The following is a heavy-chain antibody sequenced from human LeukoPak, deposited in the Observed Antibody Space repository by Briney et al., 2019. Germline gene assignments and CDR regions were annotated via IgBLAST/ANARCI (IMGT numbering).Heavy chain of an antibody. CDR2: IIPIFGTA. J-gene: IGHJ3*02. CDR3: ARVEAPIAEKKGAFDI. Sequence: GASVKVSCKASGGTFSSYAISWVRQAPGQGLEWMGGIIPIFGTANYAQKFQGRVTITTDESTSTAYMELSSLRSEDTAVYYCARVEAPIAEKKGAFDIWGQGTMVTVSS. V-gene: IGHV1-69*05. CDR1: GGTFSSYA. D-gene: IGHD6-13*01.